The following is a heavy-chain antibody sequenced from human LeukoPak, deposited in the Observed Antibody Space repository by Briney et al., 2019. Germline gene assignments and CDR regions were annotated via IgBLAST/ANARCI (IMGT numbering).Heavy chain of an antibody. D-gene: IGHD6-6*01. CDR1: GFIFEDYG. Sequence: GGSLRLSCAASGFIFEDYGMTWVRQAPGKGLEWVSGINGNGGSRGYAASAKGRFTISRDNANNSLYLQMNSLRAEDTALYYCARGSSFHNYWGQGTLVTVSS. J-gene: IGHJ4*02. CDR3: ARGSSFHNY. CDR2: INGNGGSR. V-gene: IGHV3-20*04.